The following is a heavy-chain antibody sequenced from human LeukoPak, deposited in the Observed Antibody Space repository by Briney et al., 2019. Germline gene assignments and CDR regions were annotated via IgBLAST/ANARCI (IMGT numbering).Heavy chain of an antibody. V-gene: IGHV4-59*12. Sequence: SETLSLTCTVSGGSISSYYWSWIRQPPGKGLEWIGYIYYSGSTNYNPSLKSRVTISVDTSKNQFSLKLSSVTAADTAVYFCASHSSSLFSDAFDIWGQGTMVTVSS. CDR1: GGSISSYY. J-gene: IGHJ3*02. D-gene: IGHD6-13*01. CDR2: IYYSGST. CDR3: ASHSSSLFSDAFDI.